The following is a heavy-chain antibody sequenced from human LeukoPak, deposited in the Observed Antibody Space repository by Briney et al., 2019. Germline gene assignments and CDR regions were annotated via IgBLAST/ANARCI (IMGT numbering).Heavy chain of an antibody. Sequence: GGSLRLSCAASGFTFSSYWMHWVRQAPGKGPVWVSRINSDGSSRSYADSVKGRFTISRDNAKNTLYLQMNSLRAEDTAVYYCAREYGSSSARYYYYGMDVWGQGTTVTVSS. CDR1: GFTFSSYW. CDR2: INSDGSSR. CDR3: AREYGSSSARYYYYGMDV. V-gene: IGHV3-74*01. D-gene: IGHD6-6*01. J-gene: IGHJ6*02.